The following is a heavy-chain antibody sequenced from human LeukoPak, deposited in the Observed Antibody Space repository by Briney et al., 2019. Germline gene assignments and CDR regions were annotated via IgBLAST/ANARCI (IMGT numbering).Heavy chain of an antibody. V-gene: IGHV3-30*02. D-gene: IGHD6-13*01. Sequence: GGSLRLSCAASGSTFSSYGMHWVRQAPGKGLEWVAFIRYDGSNKYYADSVKGRFTISRDNSKNTLYLQMNSLRAEDTAVYYCAKDSSSWSTFDYWGQGTLVTVSS. CDR3: AKDSSSWSTFDY. CDR2: IRYDGSNK. J-gene: IGHJ4*02. CDR1: GSTFSSYG.